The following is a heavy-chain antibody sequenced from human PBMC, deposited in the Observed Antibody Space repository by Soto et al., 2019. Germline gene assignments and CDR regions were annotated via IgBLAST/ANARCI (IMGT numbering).Heavy chain of an antibody. CDR2: IYYSGST. J-gene: IGHJ4*02. D-gene: IGHD6-6*01. CDR1: GGSVSSGSYY. V-gene: IGHV4-61*01. CDR3: ARVAKYSSSSLDY. Sequence: SETLSLTCTVSGGSVSSGSYYWSWIWQPPGKGLEWIGYIYYSGSTNYNPSLKSRVTISVDTSKNQFPLKLSSVTAADTAVYYCARVAKYSSSSLDYWGQGTLVTVS.